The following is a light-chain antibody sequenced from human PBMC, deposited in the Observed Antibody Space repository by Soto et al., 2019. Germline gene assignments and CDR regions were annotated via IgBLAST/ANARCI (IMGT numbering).Light chain of an antibody. J-gene: IGKJ1*01. CDR1: QTVAYTS. CDR2: GTS. CDR3: QQYVTTPRT. V-gene: IGKV3-20*01. Sequence: EIVLTQSPGILSLSPGARATLSCRASQTVAYTSLAWYQQRPGQAPRILIYGTSTRATGTPDRFIGSGSGTAFTLTISRLEPEDFAVYYCQQYVTTPRTFGQGTKVE.